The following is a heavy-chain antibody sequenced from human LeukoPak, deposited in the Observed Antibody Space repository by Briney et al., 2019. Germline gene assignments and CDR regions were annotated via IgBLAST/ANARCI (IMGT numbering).Heavy chain of an antibody. J-gene: IGHJ4*02. CDR3: ARDSGNWNDFDY. CDR1: GLTFSSHW. Sequence: GGSLRLSCAASGLTFSSHWMHWVRQAPGKGLVWVSRINSDGSSTSYADSVKGRFTISRDNAKNTLYLQMSSLRAEDTAVYYCARDSGNWNDFDYWGQGTLVTVSS. V-gene: IGHV3-74*01. CDR2: INSDGSST. D-gene: IGHD1-1*01.